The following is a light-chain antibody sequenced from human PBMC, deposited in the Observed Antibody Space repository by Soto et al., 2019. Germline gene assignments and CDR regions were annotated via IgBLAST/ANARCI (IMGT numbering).Light chain of an antibody. CDR3: QQYNNWPQT. J-gene: IGKJ1*01. CDR2: GSS. Sequence: EIVMTQSPATVSVSPGERATLCCRASQSVGSNLAWYHQKPGQAPRLLIYGSSTRATGIPARFSGSGSGTEFTLTISSLQSEDFAVYFCQQYNNWPQTFGQGTKVEIK. V-gene: IGKV3-15*01. CDR1: QSVGSN.